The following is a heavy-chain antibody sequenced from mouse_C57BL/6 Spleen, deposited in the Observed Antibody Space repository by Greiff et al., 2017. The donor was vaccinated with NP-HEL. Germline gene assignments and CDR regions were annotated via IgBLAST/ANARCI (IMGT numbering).Heavy chain of an antibody. V-gene: IGHV1-74*01. D-gene: IGHD2-4*01. CDR1: GYTFTSYW. CDR3: AMPPYDYDVEWFAY. CDR2: IHPSDSDT. Sequence: QVQLQQSGAELVKPGASVKVSCKASGYTFTSYWMHWVKQRPGQGLEWIGRIHPSDSDTNYNQKFKGKATLTVDKSSSTAYMQLSSLTSEDSAVYYCAMPPYDYDVEWFAYWGQGTLVTVSA. J-gene: IGHJ3*01.